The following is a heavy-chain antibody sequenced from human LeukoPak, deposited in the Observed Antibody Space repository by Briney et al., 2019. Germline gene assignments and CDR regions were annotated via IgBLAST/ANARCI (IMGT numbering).Heavy chain of an antibody. J-gene: IGHJ4*02. Sequence: PSETLSLTCTVSGGSISSGSYYWSWIRQPAGKGLGWIGRIYTSGSTNYNPSLKSRVTISVDTSKNQFSLKLSSVTAADTAVYYCARLQWGDFIAVAGQFDYWGQGTLVTVSS. V-gene: IGHV4-61*02. CDR3: ARLQWGDFIAVAGQFDY. D-gene: IGHD6-19*01. CDR2: IYTSGST. CDR1: GGSISSGSYY.